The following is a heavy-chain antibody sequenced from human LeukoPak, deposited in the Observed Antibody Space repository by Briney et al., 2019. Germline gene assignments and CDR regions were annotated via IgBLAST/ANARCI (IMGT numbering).Heavy chain of an antibody. J-gene: IGHJ6*04. CDR1: GFTFSSYA. V-gene: IGHV3-21*01. D-gene: IGHD3-3*01. Sequence: GGSLRLSCAASGFTFSSYAMSWVRQAPGKGLEWVSSISSSSSYIYYADSVEGRFTISRDDAKSSLYLQMNSLRAEDTAVYYCARDWSGWDVWGKGTTVTVSS. CDR2: ISSSSSYI. CDR3: ARDWSGWDV.